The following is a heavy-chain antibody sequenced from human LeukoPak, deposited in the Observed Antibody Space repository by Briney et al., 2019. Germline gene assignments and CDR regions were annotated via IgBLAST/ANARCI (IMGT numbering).Heavy chain of an antibody. J-gene: IGHJ4*02. Sequence: SETLSLTCTVSGGSIRSGGYYWSWIRQHPGKGLEWIGYIYYSGSTYYNPSLKSRVTISVDTSKNQLSLKLSSVTAADTAVYYCARVPNKGVHYFDYWGQGTLVTVSS. CDR2: IYYSGST. D-gene: IGHD1/OR15-1a*01. CDR3: ARVPNKGVHYFDY. V-gene: IGHV4-31*03. CDR1: GGSIRSGGYY.